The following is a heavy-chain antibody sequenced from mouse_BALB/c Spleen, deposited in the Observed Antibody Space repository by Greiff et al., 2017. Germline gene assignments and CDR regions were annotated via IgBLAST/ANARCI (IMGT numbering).Heavy chain of an antibody. Sequence: QVHVKQSGAELMKPGASVKISCKATGYTFSSYWIEWVKQRPGHGLEWIGEILPGSGSTNYNEKFKGKATFTADTSSNTAYMQLSSLTSEDSAVYYCASQGNGPYYFDYWGQGTTLTVSS. CDR2: ILPGSGST. D-gene: IGHD1-1*02. V-gene: IGHV1-9*01. CDR1: GYTFSSYW. J-gene: IGHJ2*01. CDR3: ASQGNGPYYFDY.